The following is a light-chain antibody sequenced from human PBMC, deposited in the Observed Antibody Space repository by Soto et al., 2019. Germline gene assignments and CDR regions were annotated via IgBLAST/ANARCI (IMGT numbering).Light chain of an antibody. CDR3: CSYAGDRTYV. J-gene: IGLJ1*01. Sequence: QSPLTKPASVSLSPGQSITISCTGTRSDVGSYNLVSWYQQHPGKAPKLMIYEGTKRPSGVSDRFSGSRSGNTASLTISGVQAEDAADYYCCSYAGDRTYVFGTGTKVTVL. V-gene: IGLV2-23*01. CDR2: EGT. CDR1: RSDVGSYNL.